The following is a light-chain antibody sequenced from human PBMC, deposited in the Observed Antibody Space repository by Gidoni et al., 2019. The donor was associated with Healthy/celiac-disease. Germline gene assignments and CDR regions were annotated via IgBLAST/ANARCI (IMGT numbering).Light chain of an antibody. Sequence: DLVMTQSPDSLPVSLGERATINCKSSQSVLYNSNNKNYLAWYQQKPGQPPQLLIYWASTRESGVPDRFSGSGSGTDFTLTISSLQAEDVAVYYCQQYYSTPLTFGGGTKVEIK. CDR3: QQYYSTPLT. CDR1: QSVLYNSNNKNY. J-gene: IGKJ4*01. CDR2: WAS. V-gene: IGKV4-1*01.